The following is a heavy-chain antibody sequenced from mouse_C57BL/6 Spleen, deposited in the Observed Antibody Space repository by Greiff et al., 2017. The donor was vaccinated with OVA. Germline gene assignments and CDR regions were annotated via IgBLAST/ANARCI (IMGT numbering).Heavy chain of an antibody. CDR2: IDPSDSYT. V-gene: IGHV1-69*01. CDR1: GYTFTSYW. D-gene: IGHD4-1*01. J-gene: IGHJ3*01. CDR3: AVLGREAY. Sequence: VQLQQPGAELVMPGASVKLSCKASGYTFTSYWMHWVKQRPGQGLEWIGEIDPSDSYTNYNQKFKGKSTLTVDKSSSTAYTQLSSLTSEDSAVYYCAVLGREAYWGQGTLVTVSA.